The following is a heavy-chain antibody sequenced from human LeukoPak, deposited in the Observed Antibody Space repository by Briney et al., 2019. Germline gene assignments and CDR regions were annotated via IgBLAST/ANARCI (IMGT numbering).Heavy chain of an antibody. CDR2: IRQDGSEK. Sequence: GGSLRLSCTASEFTFGTYWMSWVRQAPGKGLEWVATIRQDGSEKHHVDPVRGRFTISRDNAKNSLYLQVNNLRAEDTAVYYCVRGCGRSSCPYYLDVWGKGTTVTVSS. V-gene: IGHV3-7*01. D-gene: IGHD6-13*01. CDR1: EFTFGTYW. CDR3: VRGCGRSSCPYYLDV. J-gene: IGHJ6*03.